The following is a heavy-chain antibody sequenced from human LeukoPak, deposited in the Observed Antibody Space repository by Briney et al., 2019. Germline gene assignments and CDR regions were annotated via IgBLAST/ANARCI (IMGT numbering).Heavy chain of an antibody. V-gene: IGHV3-74*01. J-gene: IGHJ4*02. CDR3: ARIWGSYYFDY. D-gene: IGHD3-16*01. Sequence: GGSLRLSCAASGFTFSSYWMHWVRQAPGKGLVWVSRINSDGSSTSYADSVKGRFTISRDNAKNTLYLQMNSLRAEDTAVYYCARIWGSYYFDYWGQGTLVTVSS. CDR1: GFTFSSYW. CDR2: INSDGSST.